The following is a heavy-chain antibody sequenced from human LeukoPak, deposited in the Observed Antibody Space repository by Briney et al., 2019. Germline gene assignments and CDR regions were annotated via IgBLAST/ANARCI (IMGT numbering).Heavy chain of an antibody. CDR2: ISGSGGST. CDR3: ARDRSYDFWSGYSTPDY. Sequence: GGSLRLSCAASGFTFSSYAMSWVRQAPGKGLEWVSAISGSGGSTYYADSVKGRFTISRDNSKNTLYLQMNSLRAEDTAVYYCARDRSYDFWSGYSTPDYWGQGTLVTVSS. J-gene: IGHJ4*02. D-gene: IGHD3-3*01. V-gene: IGHV3-23*01. CDR1: GFTFSSYA.